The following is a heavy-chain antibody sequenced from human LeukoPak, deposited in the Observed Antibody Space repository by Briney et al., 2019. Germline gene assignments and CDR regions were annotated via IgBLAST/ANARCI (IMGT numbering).Heavy chain of an antibody. CDR2: ISASGGTT. J-gene: IGHJ2*01. CDR3: ATLYGDYNWYFDL. D-gene: IGHD4-17*01. V-gene: IGHV3-23*01. CDR1: QLTFSRYV. Sequence: PGGSLRLSCASSQLTFSRYVMAWVRQAPGKGLEWVSTISASGGTTYYADSVQGRLTISRDNSKNTLYLQMNSLRAEDTAVYYCATLYGDYNWYFDLWGRGTLVTVSS.